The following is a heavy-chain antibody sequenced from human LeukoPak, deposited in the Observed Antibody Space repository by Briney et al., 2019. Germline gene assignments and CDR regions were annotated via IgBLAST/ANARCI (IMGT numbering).Heavy chain of an antibody. J-gene: IGHJ4*02. Sequence: GGSLRLSCAASGFTLSSYAMSWVRQAPGKGLEWVSAISGSGGSTYYADSVKGRFTISRDNSKNTLYLQMNSLRAEDTAVYYCARTSYGDDGGFDYWGQGTLVTVSS. CDR1: GFTLSSYA. CDR2: ISGSGGST. CDR3: ARTSYGDDGGFDY. D-gene: IGHD4-17*01. V-gene: IGHV3-23*01.